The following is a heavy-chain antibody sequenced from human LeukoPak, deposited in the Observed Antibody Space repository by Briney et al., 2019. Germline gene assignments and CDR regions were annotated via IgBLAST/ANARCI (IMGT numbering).Heavy chain of an antibody. D-gene: IGHD2/OR15-2a*01. J-gene: IGHJ6*02. CDR3: AREEGGRINLRPLDYYYYYYGMDV. CDR1: GYTFTSYA. Sequence: RASVKVSCKASGYTFTSYAMNWVRQAPGQGLEWMGWINTNTGNPTYAQGFTGRFVFSLDTSVSTAYLQISSLKAEDAAVYYCAREEGGRINLRPLDYYYYYYGMDVWGQGTTVTVSS. V-gene: IGHV7-4-1*02. CDR2: INTNTGNP.